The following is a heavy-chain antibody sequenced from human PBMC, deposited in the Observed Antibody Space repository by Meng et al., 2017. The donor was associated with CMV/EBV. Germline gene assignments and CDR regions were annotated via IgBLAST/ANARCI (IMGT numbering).Heavy chain of an antibody. D-gene: IGHD6-13*01. CDR1: AFSRSTSGVG. Sequence: HISSDVSGATLVKPTQTLALLCTFSAFSRSTSGVGVCWIRQPPGKALAWLALIYWDDDKRYSPSLKSRLTNTKDTSKNQVVLTMTNMDPVDTATYYCAHRGRIAAAGTDWFDPWGQGTLVTVSS. CDR2: IYWDDDK. CDR3: AHRGRIAAAGTDWFDP. V-gene: IGHV2-5*02. J-gene: IGHJ5*02.